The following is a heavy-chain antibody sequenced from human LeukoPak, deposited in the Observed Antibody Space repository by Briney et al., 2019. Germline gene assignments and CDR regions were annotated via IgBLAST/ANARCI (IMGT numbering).Heavy chain of an antibody. CDR1: GFTFSSYG. V-gene: IGHV4-39*01. Sequence: PGGSLRLSCAASGFTFSSYGMHWVRQPPGKGLEWIGSIYNSGSTYYNPSLKSRVTISVDTSKNQFSLKVRSVTAADTAVYYCARHGAMTTVTFQHWGQGTLATVSS. D-gene: IGHD4-17*01. CDR3: ARHGAMTTVTFQH. J-gene: IGHJ1*01. CDR2: IYNSGST.